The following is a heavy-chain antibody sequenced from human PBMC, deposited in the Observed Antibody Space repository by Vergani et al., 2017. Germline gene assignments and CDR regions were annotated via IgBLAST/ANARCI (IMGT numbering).Heavy chain of an antibody. J-gene: IGHJ4*02. CDR2: IKQDGSEK. CDR3: ARTNSGFDY. D-gene: IGHD2-8*01. V-gene: IGHV3-7*01. CDR1: GFTFSSHW. Sequence: EVQLVASGGGLVQRGGSLRLSCEASGFTFSSHWMSWVRQAPGKGLEWVANIKQDGSEKYYVDSVKGRFTISRDNAKNSLYLQMNSLRAEDTAVYYCARTNSGFDYWGQGTLVTVSS.